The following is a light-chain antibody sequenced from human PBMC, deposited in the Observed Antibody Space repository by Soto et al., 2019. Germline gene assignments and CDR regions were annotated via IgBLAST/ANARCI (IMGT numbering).Light chain of an antibody. Sequence: EIVMTQSPVTLSVSPGERATLSCRASQSVSSNLAWYQQRPGQAPRLLIYGASTRATGIPGRFSGSGSGTEFTLTISSLQSEDFATYYCHQYNDWPPYTFGQGTKLEIK. V-gene: IGKV3-15*01. J-gene: IGKJ2*01. CDR3: HQYNDWPPYT. CDR2: GAS. CDR1: QSVSSN.